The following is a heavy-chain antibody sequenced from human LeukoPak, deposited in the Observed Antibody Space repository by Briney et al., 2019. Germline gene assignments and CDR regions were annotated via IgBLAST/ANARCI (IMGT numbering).Heavy chain of an antibody. V-gene: IGHV4-59*01. CDR1: GGSISSYY. CDR2: IYYSGST. Sequence: SETLSLTCTVSGGSISSYYWSWIRQPPGKGLEWIGYIYYSGSTNYNPSLKSRVTISVDTSKNQFSLKLSSVTAADTAVYYCARGGSSWYFDYWGQGTLVTVSS. J-gene: IGHJ4*02. CDR3: ARGGSSWYFDY. D-gene: IGHD6-13*01.